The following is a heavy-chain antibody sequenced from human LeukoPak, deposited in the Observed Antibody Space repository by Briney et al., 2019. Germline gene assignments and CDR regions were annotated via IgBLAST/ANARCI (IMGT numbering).Heavy chain of an antibody. V-gene: IGHV3-30*03. CDR2: ISHDGGNK. D-gene: IGHD3-22*01. CDR3: SGYNWFDP. Sequence: GGSLRLSCAASGFIFSSYGMHWVRQAPGKGLGWVAVISHDGGNKYYADSVKGRFTISRDNSKSTLYLQMNSLRAEDTAVYYCSGYNWFDPWGQGTLVTVSS. CDR1: GFIFSSYG. J-gene: IGHJ5*02.